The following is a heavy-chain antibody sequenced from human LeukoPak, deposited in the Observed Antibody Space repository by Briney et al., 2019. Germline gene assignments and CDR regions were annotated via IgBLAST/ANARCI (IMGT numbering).Heavy chain of an antibody. V-gene: IGHV5-51*01. J-gene: IGHJ3*02. D-gene: IGHD2-2*02. CDR1: GYSFTSYW. Sequence: GESLKISCKGSGYSFTSYWIGWVRQMPGKGLEWMGIIYPGDSDTRYSPSFQGQVTMSADKSISTAYLQWSSLKASDTAMYYCARRGYCSSTSCYTRGEAFDIWGQGTMVTVSS. CDR3: ARRGYCSSTSCYTRGEAFDI. CDR2: IYPGDSDT.